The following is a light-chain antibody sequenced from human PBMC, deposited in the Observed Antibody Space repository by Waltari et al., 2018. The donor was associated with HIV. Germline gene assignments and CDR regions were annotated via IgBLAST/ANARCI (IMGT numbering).Light chain of an antibody. CDR1: SSNVGSDDV. CDR3: CSCPRSGIRYV. V-gene: IGLV2-23*02. CDR2: EVT. J-gene: IGLJ1*01. Sequence: QSALTQPASVSGSPGQSITISCTGTSSNVGSDDVVSWYQQHPGEAPKLIIYEVTKRPSGVSNRCSGSKSGNTASLTIAGLQAEDEADYYCCSCPRSGIRYVFGTGTKVTVL.